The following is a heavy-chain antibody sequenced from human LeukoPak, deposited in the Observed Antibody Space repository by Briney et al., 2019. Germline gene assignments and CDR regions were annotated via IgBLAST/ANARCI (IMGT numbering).Heavy chain of an antibody. CDR2: IAYDGSRA. Sequence: QPGRSLILSCAGSGFTFGGYCMHWFRQTPGKGLEWVAVIAYDGSRAFYADSVKGRFTISRDNSKNTMSVQMDDLRAEDTAVYYCTRYNNDHFDYWGQGTLVNVSS. CDR1: GFTFGGYC. CDR3: TRYNNDHFDY. J-gene: IGHJ4*02. V-gene: IGHV3-33*01. D-gene: IGHD1-14*01.